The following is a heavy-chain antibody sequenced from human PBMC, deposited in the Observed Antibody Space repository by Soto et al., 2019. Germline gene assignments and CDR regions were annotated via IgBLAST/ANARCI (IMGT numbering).Heavy chain of an antibody. V-gene: IGHV1-46*01. CDR3: AREELRYFDWLI. Sequence: GASVKGSCKASVYTFTSYYMHWVRQAPGQGLEWMGIINPSGGSTSYAQKFQGRVTMTRDTSTSTVYMELSSLRSEDTAVYYCAREELRYFDWLIWGQGTMVTVSS. CDR2: INPSGGST. J-gene: IGHJ3*02. CDR1: VYTFTSYY. D-gene: IGHD3-9*01.